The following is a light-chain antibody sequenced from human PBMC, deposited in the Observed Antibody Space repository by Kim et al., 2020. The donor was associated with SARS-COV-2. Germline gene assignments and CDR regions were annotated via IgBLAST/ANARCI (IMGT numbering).Light chain of an antibody. J-gene: IGKJ1*01. V-gene: IGKV4-1*01. CDR3: QQYYTTPT. CDR1: QSVLYSSNNENY. CDR2: WAS. Sequence: DIVMTQSPDSLAVSLGERATINCKSSQSVLYSSNNENYLGWYQQKPGQPPRLLISWASNRASGVPVRFSGSGSGTDFTLTISSLQAKDVAVYYCQQYYTTPTFGQGTKVEIK.